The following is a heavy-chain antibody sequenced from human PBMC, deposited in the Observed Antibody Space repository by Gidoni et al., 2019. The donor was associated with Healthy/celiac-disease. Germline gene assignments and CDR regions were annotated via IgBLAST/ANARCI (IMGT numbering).Heavy chain of an antibody. Sequence: EVQLLESGGGLVQPGGSLRLSCAASGFTFSSYAMSWVRQAPGKGLEWVSAISGSGGSTYYADSVKGRFTISRDNSKNTLYLQMNSLRAEDTAVYYCAKTVSHPWFREPSPVDYWGQGTLVTVSS. CDR1: GFTFSSYA. D-gene: IGHD3-10*01. J-gene: IGHJ4*02. CDR2: ISGSGGST. CDR3: AKTVSHPWFREPSPVDY. V-gene: IGHV3-23*01.